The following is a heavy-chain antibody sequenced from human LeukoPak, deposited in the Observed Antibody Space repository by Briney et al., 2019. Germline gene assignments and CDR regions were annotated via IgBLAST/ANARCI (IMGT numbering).Heavy chain of an antibody. Sequence: GGSLRLSCVASGFTFTNYWMKWVRQAPGGGPEWLANINKDGSEEYYADSVKGRFTISRDNAKNSLYLQMNSLRAEDTAVYYCARDAVRGGDCDFWGQGTLVAVSS. D-gene: IGHD2-21*02. V-gene: IGHV3-7*01. J-gene: IGHJ4*02. CDR1: GFTFTNYW. CDR2: INKDGSEE. CDR3: ARDAVRGGDCDF.